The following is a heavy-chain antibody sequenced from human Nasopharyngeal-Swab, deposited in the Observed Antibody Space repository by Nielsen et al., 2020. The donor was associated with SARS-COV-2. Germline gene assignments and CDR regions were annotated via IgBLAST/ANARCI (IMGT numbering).Heavy chain of an antibody. CDR2: IFYSGST. D-gene: IGHD2/OR15-2a*01. CDR1: GGSISGYY. Sequence: ESLKISCTAPGGSISGYYWSWIRQPPGKGLEWIGHIFYSGSTTYNPSLRSRVTISVDTSKNQFSLRLSSVTAADTAVYFCARRGNSYGGNWFDSWGLGSLVVVSS. J-gene: IGHJ5*01. V-gene: IGHV4-59*01. CDR3: ARRGNSYGGNWFDS.